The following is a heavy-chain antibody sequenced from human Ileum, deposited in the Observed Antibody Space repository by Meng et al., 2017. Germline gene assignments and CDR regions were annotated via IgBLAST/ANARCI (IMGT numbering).Heavy chain of an antibody. CDR1: GASISSAGYY. CDR3: ARMVAEGGTRFDY. V-gene: IGHV4-31*01. J-gene: IGHJ4*02. CDR2: IYHSGGT. Sequence: SETLSLTCTVSGASISSAGYYWSWIRQHPGKGLEWIAYIYHSGGTHYNPTLKSQVTISVDTSKNQISLELNSVTAADTAVYYCARMVAEGGTRFDYWGQGTPVTVSS. D-gene: IGHD6-13*01.